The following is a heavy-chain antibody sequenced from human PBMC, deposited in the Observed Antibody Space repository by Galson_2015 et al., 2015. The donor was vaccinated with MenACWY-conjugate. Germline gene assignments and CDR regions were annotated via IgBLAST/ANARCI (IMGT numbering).Heavy chain of an antibody. CDR1: GFSVSSEY. Sequence: SLRLSCAASGFSVSSEYMSWVRQAPGKGLEWVSIIYRDGKTFYADSVQGRFIISRDNSKSTLYLQMDSLTAEDTAVYYCARESGDSSGHPSSWGQGTLVTVSS. D-gene: IGHD3-22*01. CDR2: IYRDGKT. J-gene: IGHJ5*02. V-gene: IGHV3-53*01. CDR3: ARESGDSSGHPSS.